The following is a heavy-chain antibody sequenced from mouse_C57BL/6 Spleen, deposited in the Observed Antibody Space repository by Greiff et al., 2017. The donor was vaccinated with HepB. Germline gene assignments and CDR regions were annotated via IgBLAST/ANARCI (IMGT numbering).Heavy chain of an antibody. D-gene: IGHD2-4*01. CDR3: ARYYDYDQWYFDV. V-gene: IGHV1-80*01. Sequence: VKLMESGAELVKPGASVKISCKASGYAFSSYWMNWVKQRPGKGLEWIGQIYPGDGDTNYNGKFKGKATLTADKSSSTAYMQLSSLTSEDSAVYFCARYYDYDQWYFDVWGTGTTVTVSS. J-gene: IGHJ1*03. CDR1: GYAFSSYW. CDR2: IYPGDGDT.